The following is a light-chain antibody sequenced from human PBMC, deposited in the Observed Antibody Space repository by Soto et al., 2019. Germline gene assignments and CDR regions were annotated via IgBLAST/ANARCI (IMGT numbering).Light chain of an antibody. Sequence: ALTQPRSVSGSPGQSVTISCTGTSSDVGGFNSVSWYQQHPGKAPKLMIYDVNKRPSGVPDRFSGSKSGSTASLTISGLQAEDEADYYCCSYAGSYSYAFATGTKVTVL. V-gene: IGLV2-11*01. CDR3: CSYAGSYSYA. CDR1: SSDVGGFNS. J-gene: IGLJ1*01. CDR2: DVN.